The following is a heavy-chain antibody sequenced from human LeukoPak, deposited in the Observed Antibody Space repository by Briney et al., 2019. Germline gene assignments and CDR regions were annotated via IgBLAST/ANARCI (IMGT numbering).Heavy chain of an antibody. D-gene: IGHD3-16*01. Sequence: PGGSLRLSCAASGFIFSAYGMHWVRQGPGEGLEWVAYIRHDESRIFYADFVKGRFTISRDDSKNTLYLQMHSLTTEDPGLYYCARPVIPSAYQETYYMDVWGKGTTVTVS. CDR1: GFIFSAYG. J-gene: IGHJ6*03. V-gene: IGHV3-30*02. CDR3: ARPVIPSAYQETYYMDV. CDR2: IRHDESRI.